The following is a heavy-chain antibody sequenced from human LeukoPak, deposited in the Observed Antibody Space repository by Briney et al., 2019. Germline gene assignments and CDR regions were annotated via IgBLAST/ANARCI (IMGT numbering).Heavy chain of an antibody. D-gene: IGHD3-16*01. V-gene: IGHV3-7*03. CDR2: INXXXNXX. CDR3: ARGGGLDV. Sequence: PGGSLRLSCAASGFTFSSYWMNWARQAPGKGLEWXASINXXXNXXXXXXSXXXXXTISXDNAKNSLYLQMSNLRAEDTAVYFCARGGGLDVWGQGATVTVSS. J-gene: IGHJ6*02. CDR1: GFTFSSYW.